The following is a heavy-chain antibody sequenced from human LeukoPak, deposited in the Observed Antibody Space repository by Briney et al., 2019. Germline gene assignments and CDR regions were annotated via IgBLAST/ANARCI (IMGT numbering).Heavy chain of an antibody. Sequence: SETLSLTCAVYGGSFSGYYWSWIRQPPGKGLEWIGEINHSGSTNYNPSLKSRVTISVDTSKNQFSLKLSSVTAADTAVYYCARLSRYSSSSEDDYWGQGTLVTVSS. D-gene: IGHD6-6*01. CDR2: INHSGST. CDR1: GGSFSGYY. J-gene: IGHJ4*02. V-gene: IGHV4-34*01. CDR3: ARLSRYSSSSEDDY.